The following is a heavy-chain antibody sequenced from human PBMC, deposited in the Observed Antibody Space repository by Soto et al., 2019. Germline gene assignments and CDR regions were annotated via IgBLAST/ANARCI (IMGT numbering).Heavy chain of an antibody. CDR2: ISYDGSNK. CDR3: AKEGGYYYMGAFDI. J-gene: IGHJ3*02. V-gene: IGHV3-30*18. CDR1: GFTFSSYG. D-gene: IGHD3-22*01. Sequence: GGSLRLSCAASGFTFSSYGMHCVRQAPGKGLEWVAVISYDGSNKYYADSVKGRFTISRDNSKNTLYLQMNSLRAEDTAVYYCAKEGGYYYMGAFDIWGQGTMVTVSS.